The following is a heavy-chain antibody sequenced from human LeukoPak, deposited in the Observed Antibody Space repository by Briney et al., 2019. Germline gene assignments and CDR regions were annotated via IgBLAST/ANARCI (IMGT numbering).Heavy chain of an antibody. D-gene: IGHD6-19*01. CDR2: ISGSDGST. V-gene: IGHV3-23*01. CDR1: GFIFNYYA. CDR3: AKSGYSSGWFRAFDI. J-gene: IGHJ3*02. Sequence: PGGSLRLSCATSGFIFNYYAMSWVRQAPGKGLEWVSGISGSDGSTYYADSVKGRFSISRDNSKKTLSLQMNSLRAEDTAVYYCAKSGYSSGWFRAFDIWGQGTLVTVSS.